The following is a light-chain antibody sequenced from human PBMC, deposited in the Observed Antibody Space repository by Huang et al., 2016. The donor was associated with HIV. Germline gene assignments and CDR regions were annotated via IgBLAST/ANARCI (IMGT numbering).Light chain of an antibody. CDR3: QQRRSWPLT. CDR1: QTIGTY. J-gene: IGKJ4*01. Sequence: EVVLTQSPPTLSLFPGETATLSCRASQTIGTYVAWYQQRPGPGPRLLTYDGSNRAAGVPARISGAGSGTTFTLSISGLGSEDFGVYYCQQRRSWPLTFGGGTKVEV. V-gene: IGKV3-11*01. CDR2: DGS.